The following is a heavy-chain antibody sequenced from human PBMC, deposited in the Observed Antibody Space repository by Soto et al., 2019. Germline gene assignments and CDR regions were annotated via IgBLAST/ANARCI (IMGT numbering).Heavy chain of an antibody. V-gene: IGHV3-23*01. Sequence: AGSLRLSCAASGFTFSSYAMSWVRQAPGKGLEWVSAISGSGGSTYYADTVKGRFTISRDNSKNTLYLQMNSLRAEDTAVYYCAKSVDYCSGGSCYGGDAFDIWGQGTMVTVSS. D-gene: IGHD2-15*01. J-gene: IGHJ3*02. CDR1: GFTFSSYA. CDR3: AKSVDYCSGGSCYGGDAFDI. CDR2: ISGSGGST.